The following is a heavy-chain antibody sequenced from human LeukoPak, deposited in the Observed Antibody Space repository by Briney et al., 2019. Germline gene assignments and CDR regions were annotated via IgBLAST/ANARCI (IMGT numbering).Heavy chain of an antibody. J-gene: IGHJ2*01. CDR1: GFNFSSYW. CDR3: AREGIVVVTDPYWYFDL. CDR2: IKQDGSEK. Sequence: GGSLRLSCADSGFNFSSYWMSWVRQAPGKGLEWVANIKQDGSEKFYVDSVKGRFTISGDNAKNSLYLQMNSLRAEDTAVYYCAREGIVVVTDPYWYFDLWGRGTLVTVSS. V-gene: IGHV3-7*05. D-gene: IGHD2-21*02.